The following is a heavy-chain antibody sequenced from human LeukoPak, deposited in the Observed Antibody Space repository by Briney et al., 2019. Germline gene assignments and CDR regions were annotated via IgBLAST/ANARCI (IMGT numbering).Heavy chain of an antibody. D-gene: IGHD3-10*01. CDR1: GFTFSNYG. J-gene: IGHJ3*02. Sequence: PGRSLRLSCAASGFTFSNYGMHWVRQAPGKGLEWVAVISNDGSNKYYVDSVTGRFTISRDNSNNTVYLQMNSLRPEDTATYYCARGGWFGQSPSDVFHMWGQGTMVTVSS. CDR2: ISNDGSNK. V-gene: IGHV3-30*03. CDR3: ARGGWFGQSPSDVFHM.